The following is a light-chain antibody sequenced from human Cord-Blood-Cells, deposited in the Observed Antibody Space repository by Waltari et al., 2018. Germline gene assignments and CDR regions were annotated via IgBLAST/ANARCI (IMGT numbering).Light chain of an antibody. Sequence: QSALTQPASVSGSPGQSITIPCTGTSSDVGSYNFVSWYQHHPGKAPKLMIYEGSKRPSGVSNRFSGSKSGNTASLTISGLQAEDEADYYCCSYAGSSKVFGGGTKLTVL. V-gene: IGLV2-23*01. CDR1: SSDVGSYNF. J-gene: IGLJ2*01. CDR3: CSYAGSSKV. CDR2: EGS.